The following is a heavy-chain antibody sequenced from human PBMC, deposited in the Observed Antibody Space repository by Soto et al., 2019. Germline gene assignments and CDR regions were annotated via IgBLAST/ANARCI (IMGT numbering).Heavy chain of an antibody. CDR3: ARDSGSSSDYYGMDV. Sequence: EVQLVDSGGGLVKPGGSLRLSCAASGFIFTSYSMNWVHQAPGKGLEWVSSISSSSSYIYYADSVKGRFTISRDNAKNSLYLQMSSLRAEDTAVYYCARDSGSSSDYYGMDVWGQGTTVTVSS. J-gene: IGHJ6*02. V-gene: IGHV3-21*01. CDR1: GFIFTSYS. CDR2: ISSSSSYI. D-gene: IGHD6-13*01.